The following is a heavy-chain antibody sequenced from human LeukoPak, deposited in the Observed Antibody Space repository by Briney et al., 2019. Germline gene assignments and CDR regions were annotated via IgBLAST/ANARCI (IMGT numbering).Heavy chain of an antibody. J-gene: IGHJ4*02. CDR2: ISSSSNYT. V-gene: IGHV3-11*06. Sequence: GGSLRLSCAASRFTFSDYYMSWIRQAPGKGLEWVSYISSSSNYTNYTDSVKSRFTISRDNAKNSLYLQMNSLRAEDTAVYYCGSVIHCSSTSCEGPYYFFYCGEGTLVTVSS. D-gene: IGHD2-2*01. CDR1: RFTFSDYY. CDR3: GSVIHCSSTSCEGPYYFFY.